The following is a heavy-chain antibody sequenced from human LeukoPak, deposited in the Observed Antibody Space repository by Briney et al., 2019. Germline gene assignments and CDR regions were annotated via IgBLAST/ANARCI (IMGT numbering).Heavy chain of an antibody. V-gene: IGHV4-34*01. CDR3: ARGSGIAAAGSRYGMDV. J-gene: IGHJ6*02. CDR1: GGSFSGYY. CDR2: INHSGST. Sequence: SETLSLTCAVYGGSFSGYYWSWIRQPPGKGPEWIGEINHSGSTNYNPSLKSRVTISVDTSKNQFSLKLSSVTAADTAVYYCARGSGIAAAGSRYGMDVWGQGTTVTVSS. D-gene: IGHD6-13*01.